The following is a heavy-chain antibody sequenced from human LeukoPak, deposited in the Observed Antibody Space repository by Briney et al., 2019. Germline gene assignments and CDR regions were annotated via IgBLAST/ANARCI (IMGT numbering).Heavy chain of an antibody. CDR3: ARGSRKPSSTYFGY. CDR1: GGSFSGYY. Sequence: SETLSLTCAVYGGSFSGYYWSWIRQPPGKGLEWIGEINHSGSTNYNPSLKSRVTISVDTSKNQFSLKLSSVTAADTAVYYCARGSRKPSSTYFGYWGQGTLVTVSS. D-gene: IGHD1-14*01. CDR2: INHSGST. V-gene: IGHV4-34*01. J-gene: IGHJ4*02.